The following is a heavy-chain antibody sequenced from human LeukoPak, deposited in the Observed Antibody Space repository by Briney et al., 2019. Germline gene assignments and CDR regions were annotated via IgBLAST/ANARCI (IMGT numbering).Heavy chain of an antibody. Sequence: GGSLRLSCAASGFTFSSYGMHWVRQAPGKGLEWVAFIRYDGSHKYYADSVRGRLTISRGNSQNTLYLQMNSLRAEDTAVYYCAKVSTLTANDAFDIWGQGTMVTVSS. D-gene: IGHD2-21*02. J-gene: IGHJ3*02. CDR2: IRYDGSHK. CDR3: AKVSTLTANDAFDI. CDR1: GFTFSSYG. V-gene: IGHV3-30*02.